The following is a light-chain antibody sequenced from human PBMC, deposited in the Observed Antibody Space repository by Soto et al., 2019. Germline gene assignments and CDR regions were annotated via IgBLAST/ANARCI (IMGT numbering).Light chain of an antibody. Sequence: HSALTQPASVSGSPGQSITISCTGTSSDVGGYNYVSWYQQHPGEAPKLMIFEVSNRPSGVSNRFSGSKSGNTASLTISGLQAEDEADYYCTSYTSSSTPVFGTRTKVTVL. CDR3: TSYTSSSTPV. J-gene: IGLJ1*01. CDR2: EVS. V-gene: IGLV2-14*01. CDR1: SSDVGGYNY.